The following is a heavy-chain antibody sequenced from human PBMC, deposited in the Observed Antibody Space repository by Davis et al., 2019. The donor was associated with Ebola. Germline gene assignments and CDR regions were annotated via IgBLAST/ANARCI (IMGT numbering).Heavy chain of an antibody. CDR1: GFTFSGSG. CDR3: ARDFISSLDY. CDR2: IVVGSGNT. D-gene: IGHD6-13*01. Sequence: SVKVSCKAFGFTFSGSGMQWVRQARGQRLEWIGSIVVGSGNTNYAQKFRQRVTMTRDMSTSTVNMELSSLRSEDTAVYYCARDFISSLDYWGQGTLVTVSS. J-gene: IGHJ4*02. V-gene: IGHV1-58*02.